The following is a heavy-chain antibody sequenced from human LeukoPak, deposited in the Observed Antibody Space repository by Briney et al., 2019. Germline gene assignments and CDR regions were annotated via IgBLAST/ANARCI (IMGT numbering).Heavy chain of an antibody. V-gene: IGHV3-48*04. CDR2: ISFSSTTI. J-gene: IGHJ4*02. CDR1: GFTFTSYT. CDR3: ASSTGRTTNFDY. D-gene: IGHD1-7*01. Sequence: GGSLRLSCAASGFTFTSYTMNWVRQAPGKGLEWVSYISFSSTTIYYADSVKGRFTTSRDNAKNSLYLQMNSLRAEDAAVYYCASSTGRTTNFDYWGRGTLVTVSS.